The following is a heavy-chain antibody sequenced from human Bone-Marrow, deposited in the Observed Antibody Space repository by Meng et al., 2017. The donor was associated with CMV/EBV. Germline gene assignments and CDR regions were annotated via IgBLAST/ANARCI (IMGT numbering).Heavy chain of an antibody. V-gene: IGHV5-51*01. CDR3: ARHHRFLGAKGGYYYGMDV. J-gene: IGHJ6*02. CDR1: GYSFTSYW. Sequence: KVSCKGSGYSFTSYWIGWVRQMPGKGLEWMGIIYPGDSDTRYSPSFQGQVTISADKSISTAYLQWSSPKASDTVMYYCARHHRFLGAKGGYYYGMDVWGQGTTVTVSS. D-gene: IGHD3-3*01. CDR2: IYPGDSDT.